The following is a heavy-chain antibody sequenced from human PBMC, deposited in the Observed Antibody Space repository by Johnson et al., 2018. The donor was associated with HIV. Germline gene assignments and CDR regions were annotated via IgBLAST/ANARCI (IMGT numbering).Heavy chain of an antibody. Sequence: EVQLVESGGGLVQPGGSLRLSCAASGFTVSSNYMSWVRQAPGKGLEWVSVIYSGGSTYYADSVKGTFTISRDNSKNTLYLQMNSLKTEDTAVYYCARGYGVYATSFDVWGQGTVVAVSS. J-gene: IGHJ3*01. CDR1: GFTVSSNY. CDR3: ARGYGVYATSFDV. D-gene: IGHD5/OR15-5a*01. V-gene: IGHV3-66*01. CDR2: IYSGGST.